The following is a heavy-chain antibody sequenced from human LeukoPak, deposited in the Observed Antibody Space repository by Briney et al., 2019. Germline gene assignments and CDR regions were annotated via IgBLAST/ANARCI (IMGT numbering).Heavy chain of an antibody. D-gene: IGHD6-13*01. J-gene: IGHJ6*02. CDR3: AKVSEAAAWYKNYGMDV. V-gene: IGHV1-18*01. CDR2: ISAYNGNT. CDR1: GYTFTSYG. Sequence: ASVKVSCKASGYTFTSYGISWVRQAPGQGLEWMGWISAYNGNTNYAQKLQGRVTMTTDTSTSTAYMELRSLRSDDTAVYYCAKVSEAAAWYKNYGMDVWGQGTTVTVSS.